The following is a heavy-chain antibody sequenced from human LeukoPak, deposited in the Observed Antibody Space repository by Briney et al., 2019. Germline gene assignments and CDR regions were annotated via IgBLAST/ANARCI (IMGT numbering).Heavy chain of an antibody. CDR3: AKAPASDQRWDFDL. J-gene: IGHJ2*01. Sequence: GGSLRLSCAASGFTFNTYAMSWVRQAPGKGLEWVSAISGSGGTTYHADPVKGRFTISRDNSKNTLYLQMNSLRAEDTAVYYCAKAPASDQRWDFDLWGRGTLVTVSS. D-gene: IGHD6-25*01. CDR2: ISGSGGTT. CDR1: GFTFNTYA. V-gene: IGHV3-23*01.